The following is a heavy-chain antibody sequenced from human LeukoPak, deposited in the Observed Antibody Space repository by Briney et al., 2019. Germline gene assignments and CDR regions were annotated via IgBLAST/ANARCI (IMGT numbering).Heavy chain of an antibody. D-gene: IGHD6-6*01. J-gene: IGHJ4*02. CDR1: GFTFSNFG. CDR2: ISYDGSNE. V-gene: IGHV3-30*03. Sequence: GGSLRPSCADSGFTFSNFGMHWVRQAPGKGLEWVAFISYDGSNENYADSVKGRFTISRDNSRSTQYLQMNSLRAEDTAVYYCAASLRASSSFDRWGQGTLVTVS. CDR3: AASLRASSSFDR.